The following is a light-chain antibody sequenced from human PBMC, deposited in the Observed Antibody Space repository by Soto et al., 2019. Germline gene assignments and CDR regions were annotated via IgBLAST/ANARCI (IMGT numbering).Light chain of an antibody. V-gene: IGKV3-20*01. Sequence: EIVLTQSPGTLSLSPGERATLSCRASHSVSSSYLAWYQQKPGQAPRLLIYGASSRATGIPDRFSGSGSGTDFTLTIRRLEPEDFAVYYCQQYGSSPPITLGQGTRLEIK. CDR2: GAS. CDR3: QQYGSSPPIT. CDR1: HSVSSSY. J-gene: IGKJ5*01.